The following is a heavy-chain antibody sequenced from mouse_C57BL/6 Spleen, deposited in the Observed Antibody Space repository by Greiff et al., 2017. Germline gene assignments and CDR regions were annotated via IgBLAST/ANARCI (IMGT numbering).Heavy chain of an antibody. CDR3: ARSGYGNYPSYFVY. CDR1: GYAFSSSW. CDR2: IYPGDGDT. Sequence: QVQLQQSGPELVKPGASVKISCKASGYAFSSSWMNWVKQRPGKGLEWIGRIYPGDGDTNYNGKFKGKATLTADKSSSTAYMQLSSLTSEGSAVYFCARSGYGNYPSYFVYWGEGTTLTVSS. D-gene: IGHD2-1*01. J-gene: IGHJ2*01. V-gene: IGHV1-82*01.